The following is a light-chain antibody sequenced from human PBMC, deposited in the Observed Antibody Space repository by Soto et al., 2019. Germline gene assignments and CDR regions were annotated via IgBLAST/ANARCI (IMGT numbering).Light chain of an antibody. CDR1: SSDVGSYIF. Sequence: QSALTQPPSASGSPGQSVTISCAGTSSDVGSYIFVSWYQHHPGKAPKLLIYEITKRPPGVSDRFSGSKSGNTASLTVSGLQVEDEADYYCSLYAGGNNVIFGGGTKLT. V-gene: IGLV2-8*01. CDR3: SLYAGGNNVI. J-gene: IGLJ2*01. CDR2: EIT.